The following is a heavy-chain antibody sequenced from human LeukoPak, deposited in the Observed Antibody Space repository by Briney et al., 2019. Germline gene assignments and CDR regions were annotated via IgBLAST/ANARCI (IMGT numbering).Heavy chain of an antibody. V-gene: IGHV3-23*01. CDR3: AKLFDSGTYNNFFHY. CDR2: ITATSSST. J-gene: IGHJ4*02. CDR1: GGSISSSSSY. Sequence: PSETLSLTCTVSGGSISSSSSYWGWIRQPPGKGLEWVSAITATSSSTYDADSVQGRFTISRDNSKNTLFLQMNSLRPEDTAIYYCAKLFDSGTYNNFFHYWGQGTLVTVSS. D-gene: IGHD3-10*01.